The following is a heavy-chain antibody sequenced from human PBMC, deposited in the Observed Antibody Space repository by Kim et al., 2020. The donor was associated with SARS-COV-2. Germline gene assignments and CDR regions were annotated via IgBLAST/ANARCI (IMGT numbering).Heavy chain of an antibody. J-gene: IGHJ6*02. CDR3: ARGPYGSDYGMDV. Sequence: SETLSLTCTVSGGSISTYYWSWIRQPAGKGLEWVGRIYASGTTNYNPSLTSRLIMSIDTSKNQFSLKLNSVTAADTAVFYCARGPYGSDYGMDVWGQGTTVTVSS. CDR1: GGSISTYY. V-gene: IGHV4-4*07. CDR2: IYASGTT. D-gene: IGHD3-10*01.